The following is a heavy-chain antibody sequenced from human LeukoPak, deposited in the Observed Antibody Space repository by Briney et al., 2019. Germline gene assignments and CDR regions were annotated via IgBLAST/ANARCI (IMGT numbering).Heavy chain of an antibody. J-gene: IGHJ6*03. D-gene: IGHD2-2*02. CDR1: GYSFTNYG. V-gene: IGHV1-18*01. CDR3: ARAISPYYYYYYMDV. Sequence: ASVKVSCKASGYSFTNYGISWVRQAPGQGLEWMGWISAYNGNTKYAQKFQDRVTMTRDTSTSTTYMELRSLRSDDTAVYYCARAISPYYYYYYMDVWGRGTTVTVSS. CDR2: ISAYNGNT.